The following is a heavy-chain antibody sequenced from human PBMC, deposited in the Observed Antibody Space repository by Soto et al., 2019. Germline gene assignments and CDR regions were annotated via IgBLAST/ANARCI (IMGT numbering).Heavy chain of an antibody. Sequence: SQTLSLTCAMSGDSVSSNSAAWNWIRQSPSRGLEWLGRTYYRSKWYNDYAVSVKSRITINPDTSKNQFSLQLNSVTPEDTAVYYCARDLAVAAPYYYYYYGMDVWGQVTTVTVSS. CDR1: GDSVSSNSAA. CDR2: TYYRSKWYN. D-gene: IGHD6-19*01. J-gene: IGHJ6*02. CDR3: ARDLAVAAPYYYYYYGMDV. V-gene: IGHV6-1*01.